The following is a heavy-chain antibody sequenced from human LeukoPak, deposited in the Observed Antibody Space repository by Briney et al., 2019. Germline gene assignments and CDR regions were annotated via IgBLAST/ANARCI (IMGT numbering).Heavy chain of an antibody. J-gene: IGHJ4*02. CDR3: AKDYKRGAAGTRLFDY. CDR2: ISYDGSNK. V-gene: IGHV3-30*18. CDR1: GFTFSSYG. D-gene: IGHD6-13*01. Sequence: GGSLRLSCAASGFTFSSYGMHWVRQAPGKGLEWVAVISYDGSNKYSADSVKGRFTISRDNSKNTLYLQMNSLRAEDTAVYYCAKDYKRGAAGTRLFDYWGQGTLVTVSS.